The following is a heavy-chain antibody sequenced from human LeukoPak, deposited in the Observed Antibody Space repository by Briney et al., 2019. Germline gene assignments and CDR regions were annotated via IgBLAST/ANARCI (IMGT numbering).Heavy chain of an antibody. J-gene: IGHJ6*04. CDR1: GYTFTSYG. V-gene: IGHV1-18*01. CDR3: ARLRGYSYGYNYYGMDV. CDR2: ISAYNGNT. D-gene: IGHD5-18*01. Sequence: ASVKVSCKASGYTFTSYGISWVRQAPGQGLEWMGWISAYNGNTNYAQKLQGRVTMTTDTSTSTAYMELSSLRSEDTAVYYCARLRGYSYGYNYYGMDVWGKGTTVTVSS.